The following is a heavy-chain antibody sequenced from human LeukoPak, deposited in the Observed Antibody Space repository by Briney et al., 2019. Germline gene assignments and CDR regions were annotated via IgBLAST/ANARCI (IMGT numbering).Heavy chain of an antibody. V-gene: IGHV3-74*01. Sequence: HPGGSLRLSCAASGFDFSSNWMHWVRHAPGQGLVWVSRKGDGISTNYADSVKGRFTISRDIAKNTLYLQMNSLRAEDTAVYYCARTWIQLFTPDFDLWGQGTLVTVSS. J-gene: IGHJ4*02. CDR1: GFDFSSNW. CDR2: KGDGIST. CDR3: ARTWIQLFTPDFDL. D-gene: IGHD5-18*01.